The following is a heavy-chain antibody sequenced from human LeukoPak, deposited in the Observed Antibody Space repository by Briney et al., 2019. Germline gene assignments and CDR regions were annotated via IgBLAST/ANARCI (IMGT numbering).Heavy chain of an antibody. V-gene: IGHV4-4*07. D-gene: IGHD2-2*02. CDR3: AREIVVVPAAISGHLALYYYYMDV. CDR2: IYTSGST. CDR1: GGSISSYY. J-gene: IGHJ6*03. Sequence: SETLSLTCTVSGGSISSYYWSWIRQPAGKGLEWIGRIYTSGSTNYNPSLKSRVTMSVDTSKNQFSLKLSSVTAADTAVYYCAREIVVVPAAISGHLALYYYYMDVWGKGTTVTVSS.